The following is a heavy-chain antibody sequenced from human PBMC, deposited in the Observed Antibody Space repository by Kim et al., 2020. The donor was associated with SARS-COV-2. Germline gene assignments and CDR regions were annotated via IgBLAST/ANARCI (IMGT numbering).Heavy chain of an antibody. CDR2: LYSSGKT. CDR1: GDSIDSGYSY. D-gene: IGHD6-13*01. CDR3: AKEGAAAAEREFYFDS. Sequence: SETLSLTCTVSGDSIDSGYSYWSWIRQPAGKGLEWIGRLYSSGKTNYNPSLKRRVTMSIDTSKNQFSLRLTSMTATDTAMYFCAKEGAAAAEREFYFDSWGQGTLVIVSS. V-gene: IGHV4-61*02. J-gene: IGHJ4*02.